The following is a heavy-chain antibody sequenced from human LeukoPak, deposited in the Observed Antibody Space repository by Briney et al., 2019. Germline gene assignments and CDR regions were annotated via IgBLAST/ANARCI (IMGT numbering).Heavy chain of an antibody. CDR2: INPTGTST. J-gene: IGHJ5*02. V-gene: IGHV1-46*01. Sequence: PGGSLRLSCAASGFTFSSYAMHWVRQAPGKGLEWVGIINPTGTSTSYAQKFQGRVTLTRDTSTSTVYMELSSLRSDDTAIYFCARDNSRRNAWWFDHWGQGTLVTVSS. CDR1: GFTFSSYA. CDR3: ARDNSRRNAWWFDH.